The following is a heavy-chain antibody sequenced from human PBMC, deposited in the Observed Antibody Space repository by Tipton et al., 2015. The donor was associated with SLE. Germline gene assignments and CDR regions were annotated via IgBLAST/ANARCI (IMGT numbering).Heavy chain of an antibody. CDR1: GGSISSSSYY. V-gene: IGHV4-39*07. J-gene: IGHJ6*03. D-gene: IGHD6-6*01. Sequence: LRLSCTVSGGSISSSSYYWGWIRQPPGKGLEWIGSIYYSGSTYYNPSLKSRVTISVDTSKNQFSLKLSSVTAADTAVYYCARRESIAARRGYYYYMDVWGKGTTVTVSS. CDR3: ARRESIAARRGYYYYMDV. CDR2: IYYSGST.